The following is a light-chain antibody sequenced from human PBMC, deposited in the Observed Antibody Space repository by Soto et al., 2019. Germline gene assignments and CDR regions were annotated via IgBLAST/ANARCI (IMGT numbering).Light chain of an antibody. CDR3: TSGRTSNTMI. CDR1: SSDIGAYNF. J-gene: IGLJ2*01. CDR2: DVN. V-gene: IGLV2-14*03. Sequence: QSALTQPASVSGSPGQSITISCTGTSSDIGAYNFISWYQQHPGKATKLMLYDVNIRPSGVSNRFSGSKAGTTASLTISRLQAEDEAYYYCTSGRTSNTMIFGGGTKVTVL.